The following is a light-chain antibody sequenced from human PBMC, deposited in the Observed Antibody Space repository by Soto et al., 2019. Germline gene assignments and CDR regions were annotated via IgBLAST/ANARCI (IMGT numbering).Light chain of an antibody. Sequence: DIQMTQSPSSLSASVGERVTITCRASQGISKYLAWYQQKPGEVPKLMIYAASTLQSGVPSRFICSGSGTNFTLIDSSMQLVDVATNYCQMCDSAPWTFGQGTKVDIK. V-gene: IGKV1-27*01. CDR2: AAS. CDR3: QMCDSAPWT. CDR1: QGISKY. J-gene: IGKJ1*01.